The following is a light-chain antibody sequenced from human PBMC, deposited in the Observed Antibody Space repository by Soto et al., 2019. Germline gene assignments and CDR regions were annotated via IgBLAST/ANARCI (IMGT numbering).Light chain of an antibody. J-gene: IGLJ2*01. CDR3: SSYTSSSTSVV. CDR1: SSDVGGYNY. Sequence: QSALTQPASVSGYPGQSITISCTGTSSDVGGYNYVSWYQQHPGKAPKLMIYDVSNRPSGVSNRFSGSKSGNTASLTISGLQAEDEADYYCSSYTSSSTSVVFGGGTKVTVL. CDR2: DVS. V-gene: IGLV2-14*01.